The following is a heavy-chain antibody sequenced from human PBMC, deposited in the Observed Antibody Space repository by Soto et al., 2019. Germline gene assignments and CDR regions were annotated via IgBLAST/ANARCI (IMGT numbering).Heavy chain of an antibody. J-gene: IGHJ4*02. Sequence: ASVKVSCKASGYTFTDYGITWVRQAPGQGLEWMGWIRSYNENTNYANKLQGRVTMTTGTSTTTTYMELRSLRSDDTAVYYCARCSRYDCWSDSTSPSYDFDYWGQGTLVAVSS. V-gene: IGHV1-18*01. CDR1: GYTFTDYG. CDR3: ARCSRYDCWSDSTSPSYDFDY. CDR2: IRSYNENT. D-gene: IGHD3-3*01.